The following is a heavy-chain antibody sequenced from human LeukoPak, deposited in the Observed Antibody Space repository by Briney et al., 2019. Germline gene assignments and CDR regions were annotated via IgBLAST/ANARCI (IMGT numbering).Heavy chain of an antibody. D-gene: IGHD2-15*01. CDR1: GFTFSSYS. CDR2: ISSSSSTI. V-gene: IGHV3-48*01. Sequence: GGSLRLSCAASGFTFSSYSMNWVRQAPGKGLEWVSYISSSSSTIYYADSVKGRFTISRDNAKNSLYLQMNSLRAEDTAVYYCARAGYCSGGSCSDYYYYMDVWGKGTTVTASS. J-gene: IGHJ6*03. CDR3: ARAGYCSGGSCSDYYYYMDV.